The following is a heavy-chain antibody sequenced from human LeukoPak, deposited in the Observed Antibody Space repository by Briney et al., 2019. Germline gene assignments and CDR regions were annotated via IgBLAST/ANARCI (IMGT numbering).Heavy chain of an antibody. V-gene: IGHV4-38-2*02. CDR1: GYSISSGYY. CDR3: ARDPEYCTNGVCYHWFDP. J-gene: IGHJ5*02. CDR2: IYHSGST. D-gene: IGHD2-8*01. Sequence: SQTLSLTCAVSGYSISSGYYWGWIRQPPGKGLEWIGSIYHSGSTYYNPSLKSRVTISVDTSKDQFSLKLSSVTAADTAVYYCARDPEYCTNGVCYHWFDPWGQGTLVTVSS.